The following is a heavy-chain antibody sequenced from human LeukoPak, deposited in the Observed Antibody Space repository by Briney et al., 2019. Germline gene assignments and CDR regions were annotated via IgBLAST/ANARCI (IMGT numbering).Heavy chain of an antibody. CDR1: GFTFSSYA. Sequence: PGGSLRLSCAASGFTFSSYAMSWVRQAPGKGLEWVSAISGSGGSTYYADSVKGRFTISRDNSKNTLYLQMNSLRAEDTAVYYCAKVGYYYGSGGPHFFDYWGQGTLVTVSS. J-gene: IGHJ4*02. V-gene: IGHV3-23*01. D-gene: IGHD3-10*01. CDR2: ISGSGGST. CDR3: AKVGYYYGSGGPHFFDY.